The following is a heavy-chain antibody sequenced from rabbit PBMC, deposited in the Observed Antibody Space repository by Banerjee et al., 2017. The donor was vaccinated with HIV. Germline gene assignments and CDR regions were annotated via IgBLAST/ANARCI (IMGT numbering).Heavy chain of an antibody. Sequence: QSLEESGGDLVKPGASLTLTCTASGFSFSSGYDMYWVRQAPGKGLEWIGCIHTGIGFSGYYASWAKGRFTISKTSSTTVTLQMTSLTAADTATYFCARDSDGQYYGMDLWGPGTLVT. J-gene: IGHJ6*01. D-gene: IGHD5-1*01. CDR3: ARDSDGQYYGMDL. V-gene: IGHV1S40*01. CDR2: IHTGIGFSG. CDR1: GFSFSSGYD.